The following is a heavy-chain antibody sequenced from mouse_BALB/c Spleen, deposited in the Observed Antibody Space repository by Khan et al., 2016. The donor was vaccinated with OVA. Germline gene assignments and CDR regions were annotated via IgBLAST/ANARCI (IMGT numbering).Heavy chain of an antibody. CDR1: GYTFTDHS. V-gene: IGHV9-2-1*01. CDR3: AKITTSYYKMDY. CDR2: INTETGEP. D-gene: IGHD1-1*01. Sequence: QIQLVQSGPELKKPGETVKISCKASGYTFTDHSMHWVMQAPGKGLKWMGWINTETGEPTYADDFKGRFAFSLETSASIAYLQINNLNNEDTTTYFCAKITTSYYKMDYWGQGTSVIVSS. J-gene: IGHJ4*01.